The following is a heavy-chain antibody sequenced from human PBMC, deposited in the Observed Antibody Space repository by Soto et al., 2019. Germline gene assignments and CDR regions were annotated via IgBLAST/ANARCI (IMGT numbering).Heavy chain of an antibody. CDR2: ISYSGST. Sequence: SETLSLTCSVSGASITTYYWSWIRQPPGKGLEWIGSISYSGSTKYNPSLESRVMISLDTSKNQFSLRLTSVTAADTALYRARDWDSSGVFDPWGQGALVTVSS. D-gene: IGHD3-10*01. CDR3: ARDWDSSGVFDP. CDR1: GASITTYY. V-gene: IGHV4-59*01. J-gene: IGHJ5*02.